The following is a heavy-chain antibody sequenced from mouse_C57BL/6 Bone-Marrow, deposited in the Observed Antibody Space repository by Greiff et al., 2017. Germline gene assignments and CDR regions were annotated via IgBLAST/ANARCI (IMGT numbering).Heavy chain of an antibody. D-gene: IGHD2-3*01. CDR1: GYTFTNYW. J-gene: IGHJ2*01. V-gene: IGHV1-63*01. Sequence: QVQLQQSGAELVRPGTSVKMSCKASGYTFTNYWIGWAKQRPGHGLEWIGEIYPGGGYTNYNEKFKGKATLTADKSSSTAYMQFSSLTSADTSIYYCARGDGYPYYFGCWGQGTTLTVSS. CDR3: ARGDGYPYYFGC. CDR2: IYPGGGYT.